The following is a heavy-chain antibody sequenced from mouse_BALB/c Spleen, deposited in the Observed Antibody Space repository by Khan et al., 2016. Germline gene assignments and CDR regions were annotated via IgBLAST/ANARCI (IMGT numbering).Heavy chain of an antibody. CDR3: ARARRFAWFAY. CDR2: IDTSDSYT. V-gene: IGHV1-69*01. J-gene: IGHJ3*01. Sequence: VQLQESGAELVMPGASVKMSCKASGYTFTDYWMHWVKQRPGQGLVWIGAIDTSDSYTSYNQKFKGKATLTVDESSSTAYMQLSSLTSEDSAVYYCARARRFAWFAYWGQGTLVTVTA. CDR1: GYTFTDYW.